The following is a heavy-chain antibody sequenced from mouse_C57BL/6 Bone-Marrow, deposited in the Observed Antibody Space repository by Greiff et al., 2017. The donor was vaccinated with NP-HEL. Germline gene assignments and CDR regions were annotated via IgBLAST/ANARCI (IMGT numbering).Heavy chain of an antibody. V-gene: IGHV1-80*01. J-gene: IGHJ4*01. CDR1: GYAFSSYW. CDR2: IYPGDGDT. CDR3: ARSPYYYGSRDAMDY. D-gene: IGHD1-1*01. Sequence: VQRVESGAELVKPGASVKISCKASGYAFSSYWMNWVKQRPGKGLEWIGQIYPGDGDTNYNGKFKGKATLTADKSSSTAYMQLSSLTSEDSAVYFCARSPYYYGSRDAMDYWGQGTSVTVSS.